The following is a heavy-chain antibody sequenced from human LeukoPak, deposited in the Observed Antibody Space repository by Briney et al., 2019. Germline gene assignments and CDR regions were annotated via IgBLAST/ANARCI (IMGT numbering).Heavy chain of an antibody. CDR2: INPNSGGT. CDR3: ARAWIRYCSSTSCYILTY. J-gene: IGHJ4*02. V-gene: IGHV1-2*02. CDR1: GYTFTGYY. Sequence: ASVKVSCKASGYTFTGYYMHWVRQAPGQGLEWMGWINPNSGGTNYAQKFQGRVTMTRDTSISTAYMELSRLRSDGTAVYYCARAWIRYCSSTSCYILTYWGQGTLVTVSS. D-gene: IGHD2-2*02.